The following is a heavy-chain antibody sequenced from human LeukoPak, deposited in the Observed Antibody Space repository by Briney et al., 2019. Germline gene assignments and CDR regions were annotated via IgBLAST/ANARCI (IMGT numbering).Heavy chain of an antibody. CDR1: GYTLTELS. D-gene: IGHD2-2*01. Sequence: ASVKVSCKVSGYTLTELSMHWVRQAPGKGLEWMGGFDPEDGETIYAQKFQGRVTMTEDTSTDTAYMELSSLRSEDTAVYYCATDNPIVVVPAAENYYYYYMDVWGKGTTVTVSS. CDR3: ATDNPIVVVPAAENYYYYYMDV. J-gene: IGHJ6*03. V-gene: IGHV1-24*01. CDR2: FDPEDGET.